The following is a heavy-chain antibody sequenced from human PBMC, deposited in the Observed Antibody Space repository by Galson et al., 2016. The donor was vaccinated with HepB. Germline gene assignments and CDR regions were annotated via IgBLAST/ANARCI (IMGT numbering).Heavy chain of an antibody. Sequence: SETLSLTCTVSGDSGQYYWSWIRQPPGKGLEWIGYINYRDSTNYNPSLRGRVTISGGTSKNQFSLKLNSVTAADTAVYYCARASRALWSGHEAFDVWGHGTMVTVSS. CDR2: INYRDST. D-gene: IGHD3-3*01. CDR1: GDSGQYY. CDR3: ARASRALWSGHEAFDV. V-gene: IGHV4-59*02. J-gene: IGHJ3*01.